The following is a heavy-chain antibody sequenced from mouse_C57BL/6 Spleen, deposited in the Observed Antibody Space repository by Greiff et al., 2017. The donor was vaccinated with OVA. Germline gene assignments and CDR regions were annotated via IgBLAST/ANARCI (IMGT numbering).Heavy chain of an antibody. V-gene: IGHV10-3*01. CDR3: VRGDYYGSSYDWYFDV. CDR2: IRSKSSNYAT. Sequence: VQLKESGGGLVQPKGSLKLSCAASGFTFNTYAMHWVRQAPGKGLEWVARIRSKSSNYATYYADSVKDRFTISRDDSQSMLYLQMNNLKTEDTAMYYCVRGDYYGSSYDWYFDVWGTGTTVTVSS. CDR1: GFTFNTYA. D-gene: IGHD1-1*01. J-gene: IGHJ1*03.